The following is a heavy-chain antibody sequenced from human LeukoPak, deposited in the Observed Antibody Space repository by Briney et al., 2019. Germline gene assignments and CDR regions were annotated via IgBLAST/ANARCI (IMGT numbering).Heavy chain of an antibody. J-gene: IGHJ4*02. CDR2: IYYSGST. V-gene: IGHV4-38-2*02. Sequence: SETLSLTCTVSGDSISSGNYWGWIRQPPGKGLEWIGYIYYSGSTYYNPSLKSRVTISVDTSKNQFSLKLSSVTAADTAVYYCARDCTTTSCYPFDYWGQGTLVTVSS. D-gene: IGHD2-2*01. CDR1: GDSISSGNY. CDR3: ARDCTTTSCYPFDY.